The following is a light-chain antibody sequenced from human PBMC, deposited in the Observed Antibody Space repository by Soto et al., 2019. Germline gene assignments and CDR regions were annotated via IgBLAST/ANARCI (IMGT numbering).Light chain of an antibody. V-gene: IGKV3-15*01. CDR2: DAS. CDR3: QQYKNWPPLP. Sequence: EIVMTQSPATLSVSPGDRATLSCRASQSVSSSLAWYQQIPGQAPRLLIYDASTRATGIPARFGGSGSGTEFTLTISSLQSEDFAVYYCQQYKNWPPLPFGGGTKVELK. J-gene: IGKJ4*01. CDR1: QSVSSS.